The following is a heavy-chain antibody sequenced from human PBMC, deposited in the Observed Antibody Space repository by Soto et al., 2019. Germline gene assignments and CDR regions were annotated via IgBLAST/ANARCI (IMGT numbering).Heavy chain of an antibody. CDR2: ISSSGSTI. V-gene: IGHV3-11*01. CDR3: ARGPYDYVWGSDPPHFDY. Sequence: QVQLVESGGGLVKPGGSLRLFCAASGFTFSDYYMSWIRQAPGKGLEWVSYISSSGSTIYYADSVKGRFTISRDNAKNSLYLQMNSLRAEDTAGYYCARGPYDYVWGSDPPHFDYWGQGTLVTVSS. J-gene: IGHJ4*02. D-gene: IGHD3-16*02. CDR1: GFTFSDYY.